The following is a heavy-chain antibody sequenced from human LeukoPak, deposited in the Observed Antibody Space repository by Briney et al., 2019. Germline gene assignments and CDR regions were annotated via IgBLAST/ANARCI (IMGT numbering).Heavy chain of an antibody. J-gene: IGHJ4*02. Sequence: SETLSLTCTVSGGSISSYYWSWIRQPAGKGLEWIGRIYTSGSTNYNPSLKSRVTISVDTSKNQFSLKLSSVTAADTAVYYCARGRLLWFGELLDYWGQGTLVTVSS. CDR3: ARGRLLWFGELLDY. D-gene: IGHD3-10*01. CDR2: IYTSGST. CDR1: GGSISSYY. V-gene: IGHV4-4*07.